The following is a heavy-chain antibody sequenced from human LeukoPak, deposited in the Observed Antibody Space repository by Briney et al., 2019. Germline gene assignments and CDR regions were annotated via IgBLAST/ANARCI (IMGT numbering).Heavy chain of an antibody. CDR2: IYPSGSDT. J-gene: IGHJ4*02. V-gene: IGHV5-51*01. Sequence: GESLKISCKGSGYSFVTYWIAWVRQMPGKGLEWMGIIYPSGSDTRYSPSFQGQVTISADKSISTAYLQWNSLKASDTAMYYCARPVVPAAIDLYYWGQGTLVTVSS. CDR1: GYSFVTYW. CDR3: ARPVVPAAIDLYY. D-gene: IGHD2-2*01.